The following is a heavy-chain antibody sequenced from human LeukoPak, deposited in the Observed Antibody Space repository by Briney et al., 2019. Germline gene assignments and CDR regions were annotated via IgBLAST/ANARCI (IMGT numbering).Heavy chain of an antibody. V-gene: IGHV3-7*01. CDR2: IRQDGSDK. CDR1: GFTFSAYW. CDR3: AREYDLGLQFYFDY. J-gene: IGHJ4*02. D-gene: IGHD3/OR15-3a*01. Sequence: PGGSLRLSCAASGFTFSAYWMTWIRQAPGKGLEWVANIRQDGSDKYYVDSVKGRFTISRDNAKNSLYLQMNSLRAEDTAVYFCAREYDLGLQFYFDYWGQGTLVTVSS.